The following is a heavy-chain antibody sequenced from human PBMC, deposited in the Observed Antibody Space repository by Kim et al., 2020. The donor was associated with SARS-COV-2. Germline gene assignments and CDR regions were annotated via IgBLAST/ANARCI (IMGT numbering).Heavy chain of an antibody. CDR2: IKSKTDGGTT. Sequence: GGSLRLSCAASGFTFSNAWMSWVRQAPGKGLEWVGRIKSKTDGGTTDYAAPVKGRFTISRDDSKNTLYLQMNSLKTEDTAVYYCTTDMVVEAVAGTSPSSYYYGMDVWGQGNTVTVSS. D-gene: IGHD6-19*01. V-gene: IGHV3-15*01. CDR1: GFTFSNAW. J-gene: IGHJ6*02. CDR3: TTDMVVEAVAGTSPSSYYYGMDV.